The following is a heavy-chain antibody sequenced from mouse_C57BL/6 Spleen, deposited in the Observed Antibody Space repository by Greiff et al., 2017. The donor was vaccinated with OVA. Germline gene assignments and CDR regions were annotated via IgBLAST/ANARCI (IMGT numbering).Heavy chain of an antibody. CDR1: GYTFTTYP. CDR2: FHPYNDDT. Sequence: VKLQESGAELVKPGASVKMSCKASGYTFTTYPIEWMKQNHGKSLEWIGNFHPYNDDTKYNEKFKGKATLTVEKSSSTVYLELSRLTSDDSAVYYCARRGSSGYWFAYWGQGTLVTVSA. CDR3: ARRGSSGYWFAY. V-gene: IGHV1-47*01. D-gene: IGHD3-2*02. J-gene: IGHJ3*01.